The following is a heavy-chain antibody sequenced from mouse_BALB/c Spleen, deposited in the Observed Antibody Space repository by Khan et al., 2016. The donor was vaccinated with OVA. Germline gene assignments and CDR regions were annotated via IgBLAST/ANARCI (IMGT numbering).Heavy chain of an antibody. Sequence: QVQLKQSGAELSRPGASVKMSCKASGYTFTSNTMHWVKQRPGQGLEWIGYINPRSDYTIYSQKFKDKATLTADISSSTAYMQLSSLTSGDSAVYYCARRTTGYAMDYWGQGTSVTVSS. CDR2: INPRSDYT. CDR1: GYTFTSNT. CDR3: ARRTTGYAMDY. J-gene: IGHJ4*01. V-gene: IGHV1-4*01. D-gene: IGHD2-14*01.